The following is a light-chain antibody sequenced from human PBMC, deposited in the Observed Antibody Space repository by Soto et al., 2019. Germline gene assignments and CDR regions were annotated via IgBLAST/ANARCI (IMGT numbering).Light chain of an antibody. V-gene: IGKV3-15*01. J-gene: IGKJ1*01. Sequence: EILMTQSPATLSVSPGDRATLSCRASQSVSNNLAWYQQRPGQAPRLLIYGASTRATGIPGRFSGSGSGTEFTLTISSLQSEDFAVYYCQQYNDWPPWTFGQGTKVEIK. CDR2: GAS. CDR3: QQYNDWPPWT. CDR1: QSVSNN.